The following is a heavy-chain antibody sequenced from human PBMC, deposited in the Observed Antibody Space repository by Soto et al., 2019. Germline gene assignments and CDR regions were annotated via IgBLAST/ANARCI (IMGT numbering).Heavy chain of an antibody. CDR3: ARHYYYDSSGYPDYFDY. CDR2: IIPIFGTA. CDR1: GGTFSSYA. D-gene: IGHD3-22*01. V-gene: IGHV1-69*13. Sequence: GASVKVSCKASGGTFSSYAISWVRQAPGQGLEWMGGIIPIFGTANYAQKFQGRVTITADESTSTAYMELSSLRSEDTAVYYCARHYYYDSSGYPDYFDYWGQGTLVTVYS. J-gene: IGHJ4*02.